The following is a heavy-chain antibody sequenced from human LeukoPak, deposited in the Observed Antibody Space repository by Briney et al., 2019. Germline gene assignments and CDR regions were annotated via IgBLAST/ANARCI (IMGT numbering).Heavy chain of an antibody. Sequence: SETLSLTCAVYGGSLSDHYWSWFRQPPGKGLEWIGEINPRGSTIYSPSLKSRVTISVDTSKNQFSLNLSSVTAADTAVYYCAREVEMARQFDYWGQGTLVTVSS. V-gene: IGHV4-34*01. CDR3: AREVEMARQFDY. J-gene: IGHJ4*02. CDR1: GGSLSDHY. CDR2: INPRGST. D-gene: IGHD5-24*01.